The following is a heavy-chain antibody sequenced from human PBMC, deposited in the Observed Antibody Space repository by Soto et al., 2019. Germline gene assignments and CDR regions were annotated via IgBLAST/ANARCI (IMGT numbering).Heavy chain of an antibody. V-gene: IGHV1-69*13. Sequence: SVKVSCKASGGTFSSYAISWVRQAPGQGLEWMGGIIPIFGTANYAQKFQGRVTITADESTSTAYMELSSPRSEDTAVYYCARSQNFWSGYYVWGQGTLVTVSS. J-gene: IGHJ4*02. CDR1: GGTFSSYA. D-gene: IGHD3-3*01. CDR3: ARSQNFWSGYYV. CDR2: IIPIFGTA.